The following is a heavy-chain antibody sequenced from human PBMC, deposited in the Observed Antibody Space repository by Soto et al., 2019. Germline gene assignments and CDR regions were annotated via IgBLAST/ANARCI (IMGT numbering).Heavy chain of an antibody. D-gene: IGHD6-6*01. V-gene: IGHV3-9*01. CDR2: ISWNSGSI. CDR3: ENCKYSSSSGCDY. CDR1: GFTFDDYA. J-gene: IGHJ4*02. Sequence: EVQLVESGGGLVQPGRSLRLSCAASGFTFDDYAMHWVRQAPGKGLEWVSGISWNSGSIDYADSLKGRFTTSRDNAKNSLYLKMNSRRAETTALYCCENCKYSSSSGCDYWGQGTLVTVSS.